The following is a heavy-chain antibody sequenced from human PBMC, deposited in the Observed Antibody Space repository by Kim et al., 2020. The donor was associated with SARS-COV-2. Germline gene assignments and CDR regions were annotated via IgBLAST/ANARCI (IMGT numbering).Heavy chain of an antibody. CDR1: GFTFDTFG. J-gene: IGHJ4*02. V-gene: IGHV3-30*18. D-gene: IGHD1-26*01. Sequence: GGSLRLSCVGSGFTFDTFGMHWVRQAPGKGLEWVAVISYDGSLKYYADSVNGRFTITRDNSKNRVFLQMNSLRTEDTAIYYCAKEGYSGNYHLYYFDYWGRGTLVTVSS. CDR3: AKEGYSGNYHLYYFDY. CDR2: ISYDGSLK.